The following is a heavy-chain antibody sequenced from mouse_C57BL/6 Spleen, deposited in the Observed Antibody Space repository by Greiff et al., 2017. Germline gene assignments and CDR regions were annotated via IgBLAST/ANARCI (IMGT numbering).Heavy chain of an antibody. D-gene: IGHD3-2*02. V-gene: IGHV5-6*01. J-gene: IGHJ3*01. Sequence: EVQGVESGGDLVKPGGSLKLSCAASGFTFSSYGMSWVRQTPDKRLEWVATISSGGSYTYYPDSVKGRFTISRDNAKNTLYLQMSSLKSEDTAMYYCARDSSGAYWGQGTLVTVSA. CDR3: ARDSSGAY. CDR2: ISSGGSYT. CDR1: GFTFSSYG.